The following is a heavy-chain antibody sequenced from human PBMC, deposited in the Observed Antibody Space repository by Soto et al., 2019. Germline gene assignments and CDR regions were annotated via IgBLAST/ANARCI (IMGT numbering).Heavy chain of an antibody. CDR1: GGTFSTST. D-gene: IGHD5-12*01. Sequence: QVQLVQSGAEVKKPGSSVKVSCKASGGTFSTSTFTWVRQAPGQGLEWMGRIIPILSTADYAHQFQGTVTLTADEATSTVYMELISLRSQDTGVYYCARDLSIGSVYSGYDAIDNWGQGTLVTVSS. CDR2: IIPILSTA. J-gene: IGHJ4*02. V-gene: IGHV1-69*08. CDR3: ARDLSIGSVYSGYDAIDN.